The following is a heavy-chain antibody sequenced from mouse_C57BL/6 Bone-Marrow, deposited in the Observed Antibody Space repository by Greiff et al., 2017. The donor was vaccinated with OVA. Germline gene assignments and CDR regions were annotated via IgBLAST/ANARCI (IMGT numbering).Heavy chain of an antibody. V-gene: IGHV1-64*01. Sequence: VKLQQPGAELVKPGASVKLSCKASGYTFTSYWMHWVKQRPGQGLEWIGMIHPNSGSTNYNEKFKSKATLTVDKSSSTAYMQLSSLTSEDSAVYYCARSTMVTTPPAYWGQGTLVTVSA. J-gene: IGHJ3*01. CDR1: GYTFTSYW. CDR2: IHPNSGST. D-gene: IGHD2-2*01. CDR3: ARSTMVTTPPAY.